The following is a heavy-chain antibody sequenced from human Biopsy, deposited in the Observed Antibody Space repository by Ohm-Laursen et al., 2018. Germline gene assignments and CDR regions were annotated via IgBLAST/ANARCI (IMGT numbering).Heavy chain of an antibody. Sequence: SLRLSCAAPGFSFSDHYMDWVRQAPGKGLEWVGRTRNKVNSYTTEYAASVKGRFTISRDDSKNSLYMQMNSLKTEDTAVYYCLRGSMDVWGQGTMVAVSS. D-gene: IGHD3-16*01. V-gene: IGHV3-72*01. CDR3: LRGSMDV. J-gene: IGHJ6*02. CDR1: GFSFSDHY. CDR2: TRNKVNSYTT.